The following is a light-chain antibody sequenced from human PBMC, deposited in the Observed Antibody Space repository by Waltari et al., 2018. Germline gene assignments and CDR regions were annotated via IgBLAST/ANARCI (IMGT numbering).Light chain of an antibody. J-gene: IGKJ2*01. CDR3: QQYHKWPPYT. CDR1: QTINSN. CDR2: GAS. V-gene: IGKV3-15*01. Sequence: EIVLTQSPATLSVSPGERATPSGRASQTINSNLAWYQQQPGQAPRLLIYGASTRAIGIPARFSGSGSGTEFTLTITSLQSEDFAVYFCQQYHKWPPYTFGQGTKLDI.